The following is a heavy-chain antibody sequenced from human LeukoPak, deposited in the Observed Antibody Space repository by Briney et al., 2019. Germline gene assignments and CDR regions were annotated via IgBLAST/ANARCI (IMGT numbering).Heavy chain of an antibody. V-gene: IGHV4-34*01. CDR2: INHSGST. CDR3: AVGYYIDY. J-gene: IGHJ4*02. CDR1: GGSFSGYY. Sequence: SETLSLACAVYGGSFSGYYWSWVRQPPGKGLEWIGEINHSGSTNYNPSLKSRVTISVDTSKNQFSLKLSSVTAADTAVYYCAVGYYIDYWGQGTLVTVSS. D-gene: IGHD3-22*01.